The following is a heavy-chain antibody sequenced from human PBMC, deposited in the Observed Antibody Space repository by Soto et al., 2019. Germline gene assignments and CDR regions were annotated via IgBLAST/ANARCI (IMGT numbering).Heavy chain of an antibody. CDR1: GFSLSTRGMR. J-gene: IGHJ4*02. CDR2: IDWDDDK. V-gene: IGHV2-70*04. Sequence: SGPTLVNPTQTLTLTCTFSGFSLSTRGMRVSWIRQPPGKALEWLARIDWDDDKFYSTSLKTRLTISKDTSKNQVVLTMTNMDSVDTATYYCARSTAMPIADYFDYWGQGTLVTVSS. D-gene: IGHD5-18*01. CDR3: ARSTAMPIADYFDY.